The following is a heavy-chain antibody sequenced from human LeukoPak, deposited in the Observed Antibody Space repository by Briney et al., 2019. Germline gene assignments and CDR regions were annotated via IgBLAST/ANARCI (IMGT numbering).Heavy chain of an antibody. CDR3: AGAHCGGDCYSGRAFDI. CDR1: GGSISSGGYY. J-gene: IGHJ3*02. CDR2: IFTSGST. D-gene: IGHD2-21*02. Sequence: SETLSLTCTVSGGSISSGGYYWSWIRQPAGKGLEWIGRIFTSGSTNYNPSLKSRVTISVDRSKNQFSLKLSSVTAADTAVYYCAGAHCGGDCYSGRAFDIWGQGTMVTVSS. V-gene: IGHV4-61*02.